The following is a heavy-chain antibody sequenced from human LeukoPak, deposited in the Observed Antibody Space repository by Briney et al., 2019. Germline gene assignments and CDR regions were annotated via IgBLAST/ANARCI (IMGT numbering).Heavy chain of an antibody. CDR3: TWMTTVTTVDF. D-gene: IGHD4-17*01. V-gene: IGHV3-15*01. Sequence: PGGSLRLSCVVSGLPFSDAWMSWVRQAPGEGPEWVGRIKSKGGGGTTDYAAPVQGRFTISRDDSKNTVYLQMNSLKIEDTAVYYCTWMTTVTTVDFWGQGTMVTVSS. CDR1: GLPFSDAW. CDR2: IKSKGGGGTT. J-gene: IGHJ4*02.